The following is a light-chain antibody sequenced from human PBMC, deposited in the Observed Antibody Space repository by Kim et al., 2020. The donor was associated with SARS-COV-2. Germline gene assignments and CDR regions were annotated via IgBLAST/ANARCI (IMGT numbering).Light chain of an antibody. CDR3: QQSYSTPPIT. Sequence: SVGDRVTISCRASQNIRTYLNWYQQKPGKAPKLLIYGASSLQSGVPSRFSGSGSGTDFTLTISSLEPEDFATYYCQQSYSTPPITFGQGTRLEIK. J-gene: IGKJ5*01. CDR2: GAS. V-gene: IGKV1-39*01. CDR1: QNIRTY.